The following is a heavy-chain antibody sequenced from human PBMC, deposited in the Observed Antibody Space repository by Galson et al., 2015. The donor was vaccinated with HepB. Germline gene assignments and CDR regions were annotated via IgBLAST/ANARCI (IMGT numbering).Heavy chain of an antibody. J-gene: IGHJ4*02. Sequence: SVKVSCKASGYTFTSYAMHWVRQAPGQRLEWMGWINAGNGNTKYSQKFQGRVTVTRDTSASTAYMELSSLRSEDTAVYYCARVRRAVVHNWGFDYWGQGTLVTVSS. CDR2: INAGNGNT. D-gene: IGHD6-19*01. CDR1: GYTFTSYA. CDR3: ARVRRAVVHNWGFDY. V-gene: IGHV1-3*01.